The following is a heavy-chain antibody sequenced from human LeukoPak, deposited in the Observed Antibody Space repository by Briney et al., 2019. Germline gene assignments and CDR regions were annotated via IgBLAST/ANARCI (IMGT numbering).Heavy chain of an antibody. Sequence: PSETLSLTCTVSGGSISSYYWSWIRQSPGKGLEWIGYIHYSGSTNYNPSLKSRVTISVDTSRNQFSLKLSSVTAADTAVYYCARADCSSTSCYVYSWFDPWGQGTLVTVSS. CDR3: ARADCSSTSCYVYSWFDP. V-gene: IGHV4-59*01. J-gene: IGHJ5*02. CDR2: IHYSGST. CDR1: GGSISSYY. D-gene: IGHD2-2*01.